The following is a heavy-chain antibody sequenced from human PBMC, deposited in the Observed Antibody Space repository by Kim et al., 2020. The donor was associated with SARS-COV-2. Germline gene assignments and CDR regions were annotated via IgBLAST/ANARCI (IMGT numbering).Heavy chain of an antibody. CDR3: ARTTSGWPDWFGA. D-gene: IGHD6-19*01. J-gene: IGHJ5*02. V-gene: IGHV1-8*01. Sequence: GYAQKIQSRVTVTRDNSIRTAYLELSNLRSEDAAVYYCARTTSGWPDWFGAWGQGTLVTVSS.